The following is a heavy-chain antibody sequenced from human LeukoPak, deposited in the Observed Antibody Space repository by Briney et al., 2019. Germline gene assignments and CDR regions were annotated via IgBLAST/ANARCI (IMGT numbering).Heavy chain of an antibody. V-gene: IGHV1-18*01. CDR1: GYIFRNFG. D-gene: IGHD6-19*01. Sequence: ASVKVSCRASGYIFRNFGIAWVRQAPGQGPEWMGWINPSNGDSNYVEKFQGRLNMTTTTSTSTAYMELRSLRSDDTAVYFCARDYGSGQLDYWGQGTLVSVSS. CDR2: INPSNGDS. J-gene: IGHJ4*02. CDR3: ARDYGSGQLDY.